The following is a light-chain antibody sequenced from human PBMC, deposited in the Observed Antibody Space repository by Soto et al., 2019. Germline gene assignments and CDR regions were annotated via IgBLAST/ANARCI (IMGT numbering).Light chain of an antibody. Sequence: QSVLTQPPSMSGAPGQRVTVSCSGTSSNIGAGYDVHWYQQFPGTAPKLLIYGDNNRPSGVPDRFSGSKSGTSASLAITGLQAEDEADYYCQSYDTRLSAHVFGTGTKVTVL. CDR3: QSYDTRLSAHV. J-gene: IGLJ1*01. V-gene: IGLV1-40*01. CDR2: GDN. CDR1: SSNIGAGYD.